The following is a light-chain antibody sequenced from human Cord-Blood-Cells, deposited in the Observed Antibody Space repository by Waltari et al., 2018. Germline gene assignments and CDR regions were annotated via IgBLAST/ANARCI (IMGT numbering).Light chain of an antibody. CDR2: EGS. CDR3: CSYAGSSTWV. CDR1: RRGVGIYIL. Sequence: QSALTQPSSVSGSPASLRPHSSTGTRRGVGIYILVLWYQQHPGKAPKLMIYEGSKRPSGVSNRFSGSKSGNTASLTISGLQAEDEADYYCCSYAGSSTWVFGGGTKLTVL. J-gene: IGLJ3*02. V-gene: IGLV2-23*01.